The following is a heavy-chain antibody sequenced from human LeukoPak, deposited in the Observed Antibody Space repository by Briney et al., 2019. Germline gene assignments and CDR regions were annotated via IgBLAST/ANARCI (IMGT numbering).Heavy chain of an antibody. J-gene: IGHJ4*02. CDR3: VTDFPVY. CDR1: GFTFSSYE. Sequence: GGSLRLSCAASGFTFSSYEMNWVRQAPGKGLEWVSYISSSSSSSIYYADSVKGRFTISRDNAKNSLYLQMNSLRVEDSAVYYCVTDFPVYWGQGTLVTVSS. V-gene: IGHV3-48*03. CDR2: ISSSSSSSI.